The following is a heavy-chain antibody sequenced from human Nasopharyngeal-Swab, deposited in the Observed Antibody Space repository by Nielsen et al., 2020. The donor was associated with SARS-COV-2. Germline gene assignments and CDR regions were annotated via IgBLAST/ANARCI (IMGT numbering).Heavy chain of an antibody. CDR2: LGTAGDT. CDR3: AKKTVGTYPFDY. V-gene: IGHV3-23*01. D-gene: IGHD3-16*02. J-gene: IGHJ4*02. CDR1: GFTSSTSS. Sequence: GESLKISCIASGFTSSTSSLTWLCQPPGKGLQWVSTLGTAGDTYYADSVKGRFTISRDNSKNTLYLQMNSLRAEDTAVYYCAKKTVGTYPFDYWGQGTLVTLSS.